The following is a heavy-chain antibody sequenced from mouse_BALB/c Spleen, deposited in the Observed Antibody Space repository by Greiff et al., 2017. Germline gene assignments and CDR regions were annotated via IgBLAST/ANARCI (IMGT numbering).Heavy chain of an antibody. CDR1: GFSLTSYG. CDR3: ARYDYDVAYAMDY. CDR2: IWAGGST. J-gene: IGHJ4*01. Sequence: QVQLQQSGPGLVAPSQSLSITCTVSGFSLTSYGVHWVRQPPGKGLEWLGVIWAGGSTNYNSALMSRLSISKDNSKSQVFLKMNSLQTDDTAMYYCARYDYDVAYAMDYWGQGTSVTVSS. V-gene: IGHV2-9*02. D-gene: IGHD2-4*01.